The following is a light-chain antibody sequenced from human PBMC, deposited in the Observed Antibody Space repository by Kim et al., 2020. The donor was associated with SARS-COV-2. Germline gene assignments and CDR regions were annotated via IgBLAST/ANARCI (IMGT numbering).Light chain of an antibody. J-gene: IGLJ2*01. CDR2: DVN. CDR1: SSDVDGYNY. CDR3: SSYTSSSTVV. V-gene: IGLV2-14*03. Sequence: GQSIAISFTGTSSDVDGYNYVSWYRQHPGKAPKLMIYDVNKRPSGVSNRFSGSKSGNTASLTISGLQAEDEGDYYCSSYTSSSTVVFGGGTKLTVL.